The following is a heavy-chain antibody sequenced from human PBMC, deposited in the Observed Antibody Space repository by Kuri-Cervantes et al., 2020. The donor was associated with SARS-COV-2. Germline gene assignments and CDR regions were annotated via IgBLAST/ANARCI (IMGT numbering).Heavy chain of an antibody. CDR2: IYHSGST. Sequence: GSLRLSCTVSRYSISSGYYWGWIRQPPGKGLEWIGSIYHSGSTYYNPSLKSRVTISVDTSKNQFSLKLSSVTAADTAVYYCARSVGGGSYDPVEFDYFDYWGQGTLVTVSS. J-gene: IGHJ4*02. V-gene: IGHV4-38-2*02. CDR1: RYSISSGYY. CDR3: ARSVGGGSYDPVEFDYFDY. D-gene: IGHD1-26*01.